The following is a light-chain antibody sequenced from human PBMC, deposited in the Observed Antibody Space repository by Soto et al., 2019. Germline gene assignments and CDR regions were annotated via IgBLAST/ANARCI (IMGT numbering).Light chain of an antibody. CDR1: SSDVGGYNY. Sequence: QSVLTQPRSVSGSPGQSVTISCTGTSSDVGGYNYVSWYQQDPGKAPKLMIYDVNMRPSGVPDRFSGSKSGNTASLTISGLQAEDEADYYCCSYAGSYTLVFGGGTKLTVL. J-gene: IGLJ2*01. CDR3: CSYAGSYTLV. CDR2: DVN. V-gene: IGLV2-11*01.